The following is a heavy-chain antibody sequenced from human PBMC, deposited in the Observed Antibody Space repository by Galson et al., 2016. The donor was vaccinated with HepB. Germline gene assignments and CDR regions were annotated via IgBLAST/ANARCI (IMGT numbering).Heavy chain of an antibody. J-gene: IGHJ5*01. CDR3: VRDHYDSSGYPYNWFDP. Sequence: VKVSCKASGYTFTNYAMHWVRQAPGQRLEWMGWINAGNGNTKYSQKFQGRVTITRDTSASTAYMELSSLRSEDTAVYYCVRDHYDSSGYPYNWFDPWGQGTTVTVSS. V-gene: IGHV1-3*01. CDR2: INAGNGNT. D-gene: IGHD3-22*01. CDR1: GYTFTNYA.